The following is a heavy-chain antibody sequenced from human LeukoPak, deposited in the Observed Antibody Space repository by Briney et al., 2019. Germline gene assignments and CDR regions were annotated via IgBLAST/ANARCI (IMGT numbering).Heavy chain of an antibody. Sequence: SQTLSLTCTVSGGSISSGGYYWSWIRQHPGKGLEWIGYIYYSGSTYYNPSLKSRVTISVDTSKNQFSLKLSSVTAADTAVYYCARKGDRLSPFDYWGQGTLVTVSS. CDR2: IYYSGST. J-gene: IGHJ4*02. CDR1: GGSISSGGYY. CDR3: ARKGDRLSPFDY. V-gene: IGHV4-31*03. D-gene: IGHD3-9*01.